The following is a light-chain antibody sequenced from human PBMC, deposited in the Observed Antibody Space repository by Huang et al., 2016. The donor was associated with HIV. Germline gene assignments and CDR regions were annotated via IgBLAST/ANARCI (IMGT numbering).Light chain of an antibody. CDR2: ETF. J-gene: IGKJ2*01. CDR1: QGIGNS. V-gene: IGKV3-15*01. Sequence: ERVLTQSPGTLSVSPGERATLSCRTSQGIGNSLAWYQLKPDQAPRLLIYETFIRASDIPARFSGGGSEIDFTLTISGLQSEDSAVYYCQQYHEWPRTFGQGTKVEIK. CDR3: QQYHEWPRT.